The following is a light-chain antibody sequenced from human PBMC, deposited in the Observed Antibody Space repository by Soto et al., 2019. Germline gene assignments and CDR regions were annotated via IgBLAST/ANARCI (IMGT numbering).Light chain of an antibody. Sequence: EVVLTQSPGTLSLSRGERATLSCRASERIYSAYLGWYQQKPGQAPRLLIYGTSSRATGIPDRFSGSGSGTAFTLTIIRLEPEDFLVYYCQQYGNSPIPFGQGTRLEIK. CDR1: ERIYSAY. V-gene: IGKV3-20*01. CDR3: QQYGNSPIP. J-gene: IGKJ5*01. CDR2: GTS.